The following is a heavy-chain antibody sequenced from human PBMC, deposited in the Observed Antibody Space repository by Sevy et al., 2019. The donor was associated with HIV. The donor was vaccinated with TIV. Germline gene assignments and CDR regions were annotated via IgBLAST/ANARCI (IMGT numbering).Heavy chain of an antibody. J-gene: IGHJ6*02. V-gene: IGHV3-21*01. CDR2: ISGLSNYI. CDR1: GFTCSSYS. D-gene: IGHD3-3*01. Sequence: GGSLRLSCAASGFTCSSYSMNWVRQAPGKGLEWVSSISGLSNYIYYADSVKSRCTVSRDNSKNTLNLQMNSLRAEDTAVYYCARDLRPHLLYSDFWSGYSGMDVWGQGTTVTVSS. CDR3: ARDLRPHLLYSDFWSGYSGMDV.